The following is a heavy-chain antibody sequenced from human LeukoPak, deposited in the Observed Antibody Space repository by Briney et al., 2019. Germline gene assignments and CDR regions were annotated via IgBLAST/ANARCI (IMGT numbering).Heavy chain of an antibody. CDR2: ISGSGGST. CDR3: AKAGRPLESGSFDP. Sequence: PGGSLRLSCAASGFTFSSYATSWVRQAPGKGLEWVSAISGSGGSTYYADSVKGRFTISRDNSKNTLYLQMNSLRAEDTAVYYCAKAGRPLESGSFDPWGQGTLVTVSS. V-gene: IGHV3-23*01. CDR1: GFTFSSYA. J-gene: IGHJ5*02. D-gene: IGHD3-3*01.